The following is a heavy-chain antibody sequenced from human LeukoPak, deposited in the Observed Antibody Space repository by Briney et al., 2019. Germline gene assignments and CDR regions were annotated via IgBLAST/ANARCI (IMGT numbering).Heavy chain of an antibody. V-gene: IGHV3-30*03. D-gene: IGHD5-18*01. J-gene: IGHJ4*02. Sequence: GRSLRLSCAASGFTFSSYGMHWVRQAPGKGLEWVAVISYDGSNKYYADSVKGRFTISRDNSKNTLYLQMNSLRAEDTAVYYCARDTGDTAMDFDYWGQGTLVTVSS. CDR3: ARDTGDTAMDFDY. CDR1: GFTFSSYG. CDR2: ISYDGSNK.